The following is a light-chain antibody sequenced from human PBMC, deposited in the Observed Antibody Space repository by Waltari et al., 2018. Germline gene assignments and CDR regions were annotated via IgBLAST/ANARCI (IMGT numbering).Light chain of an antibody. CDR3: QQYNNWPRV. CDR2: DAS. Sequence: EIVMTQSPATLSVSPGERATLSCRASQSVSSNLVWYQQKPGQAPRLLIYDASTMATGIPARFSGSESGTEFTLTISSLQSEDFAVYHCQQYNNWPRVFGPGTKVDIK. CDR1: QSVSSN. V-gene: IGKV3-15*01. J-gene: IGKJ3*01.